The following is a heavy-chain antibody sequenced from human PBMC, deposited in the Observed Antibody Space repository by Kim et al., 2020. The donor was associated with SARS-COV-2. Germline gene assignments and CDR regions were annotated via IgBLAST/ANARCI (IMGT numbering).Heavy chain of an antibody. V-gene: IGHV3-30*01. J-gene: IGHJ4*02. Sequence: ADSVKRRLTIASDNSKNTLSLQMNSLRTEDTAVYYCAREAGSSGSAGYFDYWGQGSVVTVSS. D-gene: IGHD3-22*01. CDR3: AREAGSSGSAGYFDY.